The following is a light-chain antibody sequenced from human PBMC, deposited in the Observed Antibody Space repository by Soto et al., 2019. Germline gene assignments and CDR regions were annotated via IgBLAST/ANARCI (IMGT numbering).Light chain of an antibody. CDR2: DAS. CDR3: QQFAISTT. J-gene: IGKJ1*01. CDR1: HNIERW. Sequence: DIQMTQSPSSVPASVGDRVTITCRASHNIERWMAWYQQKPGKAPSILIFDASTLHSGVPSRLSGSGSGTDFTLTISSMQPDDFATYYCQQFAISTTFGQGTKVDIK. V-gene: IGKV1-5*01.